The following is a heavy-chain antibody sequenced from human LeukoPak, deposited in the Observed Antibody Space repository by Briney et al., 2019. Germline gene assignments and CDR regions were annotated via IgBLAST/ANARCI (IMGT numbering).Heavy chain of an antibody. Sequence: GASLRLSCAASGFIFSNYAMYWVRQAPGKGLEWVAVISYDGSNKYYADSVKGRFTISRDNSKNTLYLQMNSLRAEDTAVYYCAKPIRGQLVIDYWGQGTLVTVSS. D-gene: IGHD6-13*01. V-gene: IGHV3-30*18. J-gene: IGHJ4*02. CDR2: ISYDGSNK. CDR1: GFIFSNYA. CDR3: AKPIRGQLVIDY.